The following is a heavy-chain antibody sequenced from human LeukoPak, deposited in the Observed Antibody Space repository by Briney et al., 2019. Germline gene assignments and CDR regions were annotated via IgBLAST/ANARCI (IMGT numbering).Heavy chain of an antibody. CDR2: IYSGGST. CDR1: GFTVSSNY. Sequence: GGSLRLSCAASGFTVSSNYMSWVRQAPGKGLEWVSVIYSGGSTYYADSVKGRFTISRDNSKNTLYLQMNSLRAEDTAVYYCARGSYRRRFDYWGQGTLVTVSS. D-gene: IGHD5-18*01. J-gene: IGHJ4*02. CDR3: ARGSYRRRFDY. V-gene: IGHV3-53*01.